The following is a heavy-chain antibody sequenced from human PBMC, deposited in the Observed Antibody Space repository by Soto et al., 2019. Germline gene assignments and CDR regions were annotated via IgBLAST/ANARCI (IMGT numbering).Heavy chain of an antibody. J-gene: IGHJ4*02. CDR2: ISGSGVST. D-gene: IGHD3-22*01. CDR3: AKSPGMYYYDSSGYYHYDY. V-gene: IGHV3-23*01. CDR1: GFTFSSYA. Sequence: EVQLLESGGGLAQPGGSLRLSCAASGFTFSSYAMSWVLQAPGKGLEWVSAISGSGVSTYYADSVKGRFTISRDNSINTLYLQMNSLRAEDTAVYYCAKSPGMYYYDSSGYYHYDYWGQGTLVTVSS.